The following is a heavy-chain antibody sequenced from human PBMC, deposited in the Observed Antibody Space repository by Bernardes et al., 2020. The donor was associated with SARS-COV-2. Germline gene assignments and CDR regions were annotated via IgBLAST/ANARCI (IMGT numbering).Heavy chain of an antibody. V-gene: IGHV1-3*01. Sequence: ASMKVSCKASGYSFTSYALHWVRQAPGQSLEWVGRINGGSGDTRYSQKFQGRVTITRDTSASTAYMELSSLRSEDTAVYYCARDAPGGRGDYWGQGTLVTVSS. CDR3: ARDAPGGRGDY. D-gene: IGHD3-10*01. CDR1: GYSFTSYA. CDR2: INGGSGDT. J-gene: IGHJ4*02.